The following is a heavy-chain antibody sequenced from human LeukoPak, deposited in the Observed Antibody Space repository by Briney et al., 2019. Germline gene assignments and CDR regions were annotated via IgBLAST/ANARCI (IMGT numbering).Heavy chain of an antibody. V-gene: IGHV4-61*01. J-gene: IGHJ3*02. Sequence: PSETLSLTCTVSGGSVSSGSYYWSWIRQPPGKGLEWIGYIYHSGSTTYNPSLKSRVIISVDKSKNQFSLKLSSVTAADTAMYYCARDARYYDSSGYYAFDIWGQGTMVTVSS. CDR3: ARDARYYDSSGYYAFDI. CDR2: IYHSGST. D-gene: IGHD3-22*01. CDR1: GGSVSSGSYY.